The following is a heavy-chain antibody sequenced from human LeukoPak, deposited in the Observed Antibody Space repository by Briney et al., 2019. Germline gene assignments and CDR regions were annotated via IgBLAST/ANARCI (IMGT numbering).Heavy chain of an antibody. V-gene: IGHV3-64*01. CDR2: INSNGGST. CDR1: GFTFSSYA. Sequence: GGSLRLSCVASGFTFSSYAMHWVRQTPGKGLEYVSGINSNGGSTHYANSVKGRFTISRDNSKHTLYLQMNSLRAEDTAFYYCAKDGRWLQLEYYFDYWGQGTLVTVSS. J-gene: IGHJ4*02. CDR3: AKDGRWLQLEYYFDY. D-gene: IGHD5-24*01.